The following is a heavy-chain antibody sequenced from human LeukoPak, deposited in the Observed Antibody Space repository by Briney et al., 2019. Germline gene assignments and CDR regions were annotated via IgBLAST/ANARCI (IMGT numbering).Heavy chain of an antibody. CDR2: INPSGGST. V-gene: IGHV1-46*01. D-gene: IGHD5-18*01. J-gene: IGHJ4*02. Sequence: GASVKVSCKASGYTFTSYYMHWVRQAPGQGLEWMGIINPSGGSTSYAQKFQGRVTMTRNTSISTAYMELSSLRSEDTAVYYCASLPGYSYGREGGFDYWGQGTLVTVSS. CDR1: GYTFTSYY. CDR3: ASLPGYSYGREGGFDY.